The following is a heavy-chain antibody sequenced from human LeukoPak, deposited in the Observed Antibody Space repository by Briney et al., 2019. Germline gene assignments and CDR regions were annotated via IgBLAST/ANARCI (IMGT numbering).Heavy chain of an antibody. D-gene: IGHD2-15*01. J-gene: IGHJ4*02. CDR2: ISGSGGST. Sequence: PGGSLRLSCAASGFTFSSYAMSWVRQAPGKGLEWVSAISGSGGSTYYADSVKGRFTISRDNSKNTLYLQMNSLRAEDTAVYYCAKDRLVVVAATPYYRGQGTLVTVSS. CDR1: GFTFSSYA. V-gene: IGHV3-23*01. CDR3: AKDRLVVVAATPYY.